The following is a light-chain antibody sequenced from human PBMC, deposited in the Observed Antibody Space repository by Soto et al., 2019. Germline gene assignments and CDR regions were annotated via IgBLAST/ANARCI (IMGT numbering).Light chain of an antibody. CDR3: QQYNSYSRT. Sequence: DFQLTQSPSSLSASVGDRVTITCRTSQNINAWLAWYQQRPGQAPKLLIYDASTVQSGVPSRFSGSGSGTEFTLTISSLQPDDFATYYCQQYNSYSRTFGQGTKVDNK. CDR1: QNINAW. CDR2: DAS. V-gene: IGKV1-5*01. J-gene: IGKJ1*01.